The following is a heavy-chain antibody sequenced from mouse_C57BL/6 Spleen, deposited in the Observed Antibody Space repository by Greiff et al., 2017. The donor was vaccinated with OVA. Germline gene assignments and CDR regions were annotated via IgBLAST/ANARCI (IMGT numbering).Heavy chain of an antibody. D-gene: IGHD1-1*01. V-gene: IGHV5-6*01. J-gene: IGHJ1*03. CDR1: GFTFSSYG. CDR3: ARLGYYGSSYGYFDV. Sequence: EVQGVESGGDLVKPGGSLKLSCAASGFTFSSYGMSWVRQTPDKRLEWVATISSGGSYTYYPDSVKGRFTISRDNAKNTLYLQMSSLKSEDTAMYYCARLGYYGSSYGYFDVWGTGTTVTVSS. CDR2: ISSGGSYT.